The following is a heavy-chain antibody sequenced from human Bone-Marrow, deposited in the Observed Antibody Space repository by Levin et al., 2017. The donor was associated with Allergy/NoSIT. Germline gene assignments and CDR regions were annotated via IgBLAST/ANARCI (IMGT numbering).Heavy chain of an antibody. CDR2: IIPISGIT. CDR3: ARFNPIGGAMCGNGLGG. CDR1: GGTLSRYG. D-gene: IGHD1-26*01. Sequence: ASVKVSCKASGGTLSRYGISWVRQAPGQGLEWMGRIIPISGITTHAQKFQGRVTIPADKSTGTAYMELSSLRSEDTALYYWARFNPIGGAMCGNGLGGWGLGTLVTISS. J-gene: IGHJ4*02. V-gene: IGHV1-69*04.